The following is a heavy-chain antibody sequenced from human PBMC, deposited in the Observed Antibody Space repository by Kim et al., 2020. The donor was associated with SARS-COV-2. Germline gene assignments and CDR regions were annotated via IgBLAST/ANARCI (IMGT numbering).Heavy chain of an antibody. CDR2: IMQDGSDK. D-gene: IGHD1-1*01. V-gene: IGHV3-7*01. J-gene: IGHJ5*01. CDR1: GFTFEHYY. Sequence: GGSLRLSCAASGFTFEHYYMSWVRQAPGKGLEWVANIMQDGSDKFYVDSVKGRFTISRDNAKSSLYLQLNSLRVEDTAIYYCAIVKTGTTPLFDSWGLGTLVTASS. CDR3: AIVKTGTTPLFDS.